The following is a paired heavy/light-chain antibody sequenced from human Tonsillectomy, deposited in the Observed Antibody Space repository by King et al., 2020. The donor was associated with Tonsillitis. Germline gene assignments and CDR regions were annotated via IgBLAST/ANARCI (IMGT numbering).Heavy chain of an antibody. V-gene: IGHV3-33*06. CDR2: TWCDGNNK. CDR3: AKDGYSCGPHWYSDL. Sequence: QVQLEESGGGVVQPGRSLRLSCAASGFTFSNYAMHWVRQAPGKGLEWVAVTWCDGNNKYYADSVKGRFTISRDNSKNTLYLQMNSLRAEDTALYYCAKDGYSCGPHWYSDLWGRGTLVTVSS. D-gene: IGHD5-18*01. J-gene: IGHJ2*01. CDR1: GFTFSNYA.
Light chain of an antibody. Sequence: QSALTQPASVSGSPGQSITISCTGTNSDVGGYNYVSWYQQHPGKVPKLMIFDVSNRPSGVSNRFSGSKSGNTASLTISGLQAEDEADYYCSSFIFSSTPAIFGGGTKVTVL. J-gene: IGLJ2*01. CDR1: NSDVGGYNY. CDR3: SSFIFSSTPAI. CDR2: DVS. V-gene: IGLV2-14*01.